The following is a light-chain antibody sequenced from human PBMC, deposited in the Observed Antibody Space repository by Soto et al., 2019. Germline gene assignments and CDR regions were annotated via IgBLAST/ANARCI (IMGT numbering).Light chain of an antibody. Sequence: DIQMTQSPSTLSASVGDRVTIPCRASQSISSWLAWYQQKPGQAPKLLIYDASSLESGVPSRFSGSGSGTEFTLTIRSLQPDDFATYYCQQYNSYPYTFGQGTKLEIK. CDR3: QQYNSYPYT. CDR2: DAS. V-gene: IGKV1-5*01. CDR1: QSISSW. J-gene: IGKJ2*01.